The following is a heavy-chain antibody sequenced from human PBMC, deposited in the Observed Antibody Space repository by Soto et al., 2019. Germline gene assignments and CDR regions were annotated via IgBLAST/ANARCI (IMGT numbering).Heavy chain of an antibody. V-gene: IGHV1-8*01. Sequence: ASVKVSCKASGYTFTSYDINWVRQATGQGLEWMGWMNPNSGNTGYAQKFQGRVTMTRNTSISTAYMELSSLRSEDTAVYYCARGGDSSSWYFGCYYYGMDVWGQGTTVTVS. CDR1: GYTFTSYD. J-gene: IGHJ6*02. CDR3: ARGGDSSSWYFGCYYYGMDV. D-gene: IGHD6-13*01. CDR2: MNPNSGNT.